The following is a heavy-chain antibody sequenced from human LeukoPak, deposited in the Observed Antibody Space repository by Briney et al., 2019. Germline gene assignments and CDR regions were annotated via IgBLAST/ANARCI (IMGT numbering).Heavy chain of an antibody. CDR1: GFTFSSYS. CDR3: ARGPWGSGWLIGD. J-gene: IGHJ4*02. D-gene: IGHD6-19*01. V-gene: IGHV3-21*01. Sequence: GGSLRLSCAASGFTFSSYSMNWVRQAPGKGLEWVSSISSSSSYIYYADSVKGRFTISRDNAKNSLYLQMNSLSAEDTAVYYCARGPWGSGWLIGDWGQGTLVTVSS. CDR2: ISSSSSYI.